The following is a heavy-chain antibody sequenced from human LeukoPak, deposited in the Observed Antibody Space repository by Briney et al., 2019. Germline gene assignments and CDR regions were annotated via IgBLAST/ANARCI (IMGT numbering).Heavy chain of an antibody. CDR3: ARDRLAATGLFDY. D-gene: IGHD6-13*01. J-gene: IGHJ4*02. CDR2: INWDGGSA. Sequence: GGSLRLSCAASGFSFDDYGMSWVRQAPGKGLEWVSGINWDGGSAAYADSVKGRFTISRDNAKNSLYLQMNSLRTEATAFYYCARDRLAATGLFDYWGQGTLVTVSS. V-gene: IGHV3-20*04. CDR1: GFSFDDYG.